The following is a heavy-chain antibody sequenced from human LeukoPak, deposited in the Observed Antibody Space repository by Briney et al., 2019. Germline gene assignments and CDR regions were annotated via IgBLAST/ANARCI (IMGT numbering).Heavy chain of an antibody. J-gene: IGHJ4*02. V-gene: IGHV4-38-2*02. CDR3: ARDSDGGNPPGPFDY. D-gene: IGHD4-23*01. CDR2: IYHSGST. CDR1: GYSISSGYY. Sequence: PSETLSLTCSVSGYSISSGYYWGWIRQPPGKGLEWIGSIYHSGSTYYNPSLKSRVTISVDTPKNHFSLKLSSVTAADTAVYYCARDSDGGNPPGPFDYWGQGTLVTVSS.